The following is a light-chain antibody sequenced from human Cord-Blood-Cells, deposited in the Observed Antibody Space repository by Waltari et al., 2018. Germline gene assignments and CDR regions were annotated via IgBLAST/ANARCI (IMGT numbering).Light chain of an antibody. Sequence: EIVMTQFPDSPAASLGERAPINCKSSQSGLYRSNNKNYLARYQQKPGQPPKLLIYWASTRESGVPDRFSGSGSGTDFTLTISILQAEDVAVYYCQQYYSTTWTFGQGTKVEIK. CDR1: QSGLYRSNNKNY. CDR2: WAS. V-gene: IGKV4-1*01. CDR3: QQYYSTTWT. J-gene: IGKJ1*01.